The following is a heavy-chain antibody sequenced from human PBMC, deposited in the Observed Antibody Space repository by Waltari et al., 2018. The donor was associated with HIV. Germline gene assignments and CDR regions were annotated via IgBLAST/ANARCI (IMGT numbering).Heavy chain of an antibody. D-gene: IGHD3-22*01. CDR2: VFDRGTT. Sequence: QVRLRESGPGLVRPSQTLSLTCTVSGGSIGSGDHYWNWIRQLPGRGLEWIGDVFDRGTTYYNPSLSNRVTISLDTSKNQVSLNLSSVTAADTAVYYCSRGDLGYGYDNYFDYWGQGTLLTVSS. CDR1: GGSIGSGDHY. CDR3: SRGDLGYGYDNYFDY. J-gene: IGHJ4*02. V-gene: IGHV4-30-4*08.